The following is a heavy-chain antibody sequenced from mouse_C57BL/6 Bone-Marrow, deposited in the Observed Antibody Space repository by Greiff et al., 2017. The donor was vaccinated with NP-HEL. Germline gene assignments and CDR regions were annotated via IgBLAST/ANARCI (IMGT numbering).Heavy chain of an antibody. CDR1: GFTFSDYG. J-gene: IGHJ4*01. V-gene: IGHV5-17*01. Sequence: EVMLVESGGGLVKPGGSLKLSCAASGFTFSDYGMHWVRQAPEKGLEWVAYISSGSSTIYYADTVKGRFTISRDNAKNTLFLQMTSLRSEDTAMYYCARENYYAVDYWGQGTSVTVSS. CDR2: ISSGSSTI. CDR3: ARENYYAVDY.